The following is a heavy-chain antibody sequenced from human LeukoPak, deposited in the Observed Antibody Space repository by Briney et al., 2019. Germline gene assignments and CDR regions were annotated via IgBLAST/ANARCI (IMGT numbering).Heavy chain of an antibody. Sequence: ASVKVSCKASGYTFSSYGISWVRQAPGQGLEWMGWISAYNGNTNYAQKLQGRVTMTTDTSTSTAYMELRSLRSDDTAVYYCARDPGSSQEYYYYYYGMDVWGQGTTVTVSS. CDR2: ISAYNGNT. CDR3: ARDPGSSQEYYYYYYGMDV. D-gene: IGHD6-13*01. CDR1: GYTFSSYG. J-gene: IGHJ6*02. V-gene: IGHV1-18*01.